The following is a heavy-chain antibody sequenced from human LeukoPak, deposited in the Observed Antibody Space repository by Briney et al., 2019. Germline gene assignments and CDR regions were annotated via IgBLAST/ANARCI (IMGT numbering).Heavy chain of an antibody. Sequence: GGSLRLSCAASGFTFSSYAMSWVRQAPGKGLEWVSAIGGSGGSTYYADSVKGRFTISRDNSKNTLYLQMNSLRAEDTAVYHCAKGSGYSYGYIDYWGQGTLVTVSS. J-gene: IGHJ4*02. D-gene: IGHD5-18*01. CDR2: IGGSGGST. V-gene: IGHV3-23*01. CDR3: AKGSGYSYGYIDY. CDR1: GFTFSSYA.